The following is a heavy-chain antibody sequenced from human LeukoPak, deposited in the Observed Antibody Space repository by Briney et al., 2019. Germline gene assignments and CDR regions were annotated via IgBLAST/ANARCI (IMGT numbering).Heavy chain of an antibody. V-gene: IGHV1-69*04. D-gene: IGHD2-2*02. CDR2: IIPILGIA. CDR1: GGTFSSYA. Sequence: ASVKVSCKASGGTFSSYAISWVRQAPGQGLEWMGRIIPILGIANYAQKFQGRVTITADESTSTAYMELSSLRSEDTAVYYCARGRLGVVPAAIYYYYYMDVWGKGTTVTVSS. J-gene: IGHJ6*03. CDR3: ARGRLGVVPAAIYYYYYMDV.